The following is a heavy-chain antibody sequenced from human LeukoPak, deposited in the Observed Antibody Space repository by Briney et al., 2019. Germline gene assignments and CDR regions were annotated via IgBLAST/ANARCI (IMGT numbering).Heavy chain of an antibody. CDR1: GGSISSSSYY. CDR3: AGQYSGYDFDY. CDR2: IYYSGST. Sequence: SETLSLTCTVSGGSISSSSYYWGWIRQPPGKGLEWIGSIYYSGSTYYNPSLKSRVTISVDTSKNQFSLKLSSVTAADTAVYYCAGQYSGYDFDYWGQGTLVTVSS. J-gene: IGHJ4*02. D-gene: IGHD5-12*01. V-gene: IGHV4-39*01.